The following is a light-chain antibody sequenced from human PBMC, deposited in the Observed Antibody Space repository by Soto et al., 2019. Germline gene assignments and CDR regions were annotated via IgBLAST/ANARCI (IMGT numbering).Light chain of an antibody. CDR3: LSFDSSLSVV. Sequence: QLVLTQPPSVSGAPGLRVTISCTGSSSNIGAGYDVHWYQQLPGRAPKLLIYGNTNRPSGVPDRFSGSKSGTSASLAITGLQAEDEADYYCLSFDSSLSVVFGGGTKLTVL. CDR1: SSNIGAGYD. J-gene: IGLJ2*01. V-gene: IGLV1-40*01. CDR2: GNT.